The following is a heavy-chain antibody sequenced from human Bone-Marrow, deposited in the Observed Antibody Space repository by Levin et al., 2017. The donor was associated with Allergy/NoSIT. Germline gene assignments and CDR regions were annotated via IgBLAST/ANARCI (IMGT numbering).Heavy chain of an antibody. J-gene: IGHJ4*02. CDR3: ARWKSGSDYSFDN. CDR1: GGSISRNHYF. D-gene: IGHD5-12*01. Sequence: SETLSLTCSVSGGSISRNHYFWSWIRQSPREGLVWIGSVYASGASNYNPSFKSRAAVSVDTSNNQYFLTLRSVTAADTAVYFCARWKSGSDYSFDNWGQGTLVTVSS. CDR2: VYASGAS. V-gene: IGHV4-39*01.